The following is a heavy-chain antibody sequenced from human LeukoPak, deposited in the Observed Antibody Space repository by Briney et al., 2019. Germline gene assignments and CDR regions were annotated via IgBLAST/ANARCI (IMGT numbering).Heavy chain of an antibody. V-gene: IGHV3-69-1*01. CDR3: ARDTTAMLRFLEWFDY. CDR1: GFTVSSNY. CDR2: ISSSSTI. D-gene: IGHD3-3*01. Sequence: GGSLRLSCAASGFTVSSNYMSWVRQAPGKGLEWVSYISSSSTIYYADSVKGRFTISRDNAKNSLYLQMNSLRAEDTAVYYCARDTTAMLRFLEWFDYWGQGTLVTVSS. J-gene: IGHJ4*02.